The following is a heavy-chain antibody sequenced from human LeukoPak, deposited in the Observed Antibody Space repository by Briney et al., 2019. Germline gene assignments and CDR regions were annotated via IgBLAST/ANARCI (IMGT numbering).Heavy chain of an antibody. CDR2: IDPSDSHI. CDR1: GYSFTTYW. D-gene: IGHD1-26*01. J-gene: IGHJ4*02. CDR3: ARQGRGSYRRDFDY. Sequence: GESLKISCQGSGYSFTTYWIVWVRQMPGKGLEWMGRIDPSDSHINYSPSFQGHVTISVDKSISTAYLQWSSLRASDTAMYYCARQGRGSYRRDFDYWGQGTLVTVSS. V-gene: IGHV5-10-1*01.